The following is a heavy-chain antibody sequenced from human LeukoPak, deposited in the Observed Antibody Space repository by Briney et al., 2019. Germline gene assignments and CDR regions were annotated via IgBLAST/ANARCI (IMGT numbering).Heavy chain of an antibody. CDR3: ARAPRGSSTWYIVY. CDR2: ISPYNGNT. Sequence: GASVKVSCKASGYTFNSYGISWVRQAPGQGLEWMGWISPYNGNTNYAQKFQGRVTMTTDTSTTTAYMELRSLGSDDTAVHYCARAPRGSSTWYIVYWGQGTLVTVSS. J-gene: IGHJ4*02. D-gene: IGHD6-13*01. CDR1: GYTFNSYG. V-gene: IGHV1-18*01.